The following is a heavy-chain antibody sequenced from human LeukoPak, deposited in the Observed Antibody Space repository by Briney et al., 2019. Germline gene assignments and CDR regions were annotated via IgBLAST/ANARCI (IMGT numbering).Heavy chain of an antibody. J-gene: IGHJ4*02. Sequence: ASVKVSCKSSGYTFSSYDVNWVRQATGQGLEWMGWMNPNSGNTGYAQKFQGRVTISRNTSITTAYMELSGLTSEDTAVYYCASYSGYAQWGQGTLVTVSS. CDR1: GYTFSSYD. V-gene: IGHV1-8*03. CDR2: MNPNSGNT. D-gene: IGHD5-12*01. CDR3: ASYSGYAQ.